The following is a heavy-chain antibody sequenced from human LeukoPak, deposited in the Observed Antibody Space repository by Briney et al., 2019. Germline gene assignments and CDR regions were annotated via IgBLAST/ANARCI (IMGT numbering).Heavy chain of an antibody. J-gene: IGHJ4*02. Sequence: SETLSLTCTVSGGSISSTNSYWGWIRQSPGKGLEWIGSIFYSGSTYYTPSLKSRVTISVDTSKNQFSLKLSSVTATDTAVYYCTRQNSVAGTSFDYWGQGTLVTVSS. CDR3: TRQNSVAGTSFDY. D-gene: IGHD6-19*01. V-gene: IGHV4-39*01. CDR2: IFYSGST. CDR1: GGSISSTNSY.